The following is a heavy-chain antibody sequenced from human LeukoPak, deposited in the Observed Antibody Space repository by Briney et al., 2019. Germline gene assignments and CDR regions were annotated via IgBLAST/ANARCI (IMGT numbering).Heavy chain of an antibody. CDR3: ARGRAARPGWFDP. CDR1: GGSISSGDYY. CDR2: IYYSGST. Sequence: SETLSLTCTVSGGSISSGDYYWSWIRQPPGKGLEWIGYIYYSGSTYYNPSLKSRVTISVDTSKNQFSLKLSSVTAADTAVYYCARGRAARPGWFDPWGQGTLVTVSS. J-gene: IGHJ5*02. D-gene: IGHD6-6*01. V-gene: IGHV4-30-4*01.